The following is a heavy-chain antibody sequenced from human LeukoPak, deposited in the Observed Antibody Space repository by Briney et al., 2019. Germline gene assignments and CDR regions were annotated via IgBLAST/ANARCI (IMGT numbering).Heavy chain of an antibody. J-gene: IGHJ3*02. CDR1: GFIFSSYS. CDR2: ISGSSSYI. CDR3: ARGDEFVQRNDALDM. D-gene: IGHD1-1*01. V-gene: IGHV3-21*01. Sequence: PGGSLRLSCAASGFIFSSYSMNWVRQAPGKGLEWVSSISGSSSYIYYVDSVKGRLTISRDNAKNSLYLQMNSLRAEDKAVYYCARGDEFVQRNDALDMWGQGTMVTVSS.